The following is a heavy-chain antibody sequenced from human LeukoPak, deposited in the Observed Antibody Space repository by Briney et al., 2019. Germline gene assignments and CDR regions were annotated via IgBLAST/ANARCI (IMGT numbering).Heavy chain of an antibody. CDR1: GYSISSGYY. Sequence: PSETLSLTCTVSGYSISSGYYWGWIRQPPGKGLEWIGSIYHSGNTYYNPSLKSRVTISVDTSKNQFSLKLSSVTAADTAVYYCARALTVAGIANVFDYWGQGTLVTVSS. V-gene: IGHV4-38-2*02. CDR2: IYHSGNT. J-gene: IGHJ4*02. CDR3: ARALTVAGIANVFDY. D-gene: IGHD6-19*01.